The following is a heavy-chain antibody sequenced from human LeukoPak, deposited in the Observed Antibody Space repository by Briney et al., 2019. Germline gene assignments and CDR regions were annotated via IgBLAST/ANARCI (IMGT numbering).Heavy chain of an antibody. D-gene: IGHD1-7*01. CDR3: ARDNWKYGGFDY. CDR1: GGSISSHY. V-gene: IGHV4-59*11. Sequence: SETLSLTCTVSGGSISSHYWSWIRQPPGKGLEWIGYIYYSGSTNYNPSLKSRVTISVDTSKNQFSLKLSSVTAADTAVYYCARDNWKYGGFDYWGQGTLVTVSS. J-gene: IGHJ4*02. CDR2: IYYSGST.